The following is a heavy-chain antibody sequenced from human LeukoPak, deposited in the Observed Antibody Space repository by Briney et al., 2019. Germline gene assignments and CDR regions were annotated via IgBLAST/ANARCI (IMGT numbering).Heavy chain of an antibody. V-gene: IGHV1-69*04. CDR1: GGTFSSYA. CDR3: ARMVYAIIQSEYNWFDP. CDR2: IIPIFGIA. J-gene: IGHJ5*02. Sequence: RASVKVSCKASGGTFSSYAISWVRQAPGQGLEWMGRIIPIFGIANYAQKFQGRVTITADKSTSTAYMELSSLRSEDTAVYYCARMVYAIIQSEYNWFDPWGQGTLVTVSS. D-gene: IGHD2-8*01.